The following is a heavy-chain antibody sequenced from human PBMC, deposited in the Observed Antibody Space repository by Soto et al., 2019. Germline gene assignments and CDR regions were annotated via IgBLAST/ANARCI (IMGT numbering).Heavy chain of an antibody. Sequence: GGSLRLSCAASGFTFSSYEMNWVRQAPGKGLEWVSYISSSGSTIYYADSVKGRFTISRDNAKNSLYLQMNSLRAEDTAVYYCARDGVGATAAYFDYWGQGTLVTVSS. V-gene: IGHV3-48*03. CDR1: GFTFSSYE. D-gene: IGHD1-26*01. CDR3: ARDGVGATAAYFDY. CDR2: ISSSGSTI. J-gene: IGHJ4*02.